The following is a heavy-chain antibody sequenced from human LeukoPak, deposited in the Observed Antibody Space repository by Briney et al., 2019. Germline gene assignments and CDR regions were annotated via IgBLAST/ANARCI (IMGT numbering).Heavy chain of an antibody. V-gene: IGHV3-7*01. D-gene: IGHD6-6*01. CDR3: ARERWYSSSSPADY. CDR2: IKQDGSEK. CDR1: GFTFGSYG. J-gene: IGHJ4*02. Sequence: GGSLRLSCAASGFTFGSYGMHWVRQAPGKGLEWVANIKQDGSEKYYVDSVKGRFTISRDNAKNSLYLQMNSLRAEDTAVYYCARERWYSSSSPADYWGQGTLVTVSS.